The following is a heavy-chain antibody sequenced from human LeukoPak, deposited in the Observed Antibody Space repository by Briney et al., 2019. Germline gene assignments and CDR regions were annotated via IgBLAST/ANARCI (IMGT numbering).Heavy chain of an antibody. Sequence: GGSLRLSCAASRFTFSSYEMNWVRQAPGKGLEWVSYISSSSSIYYGDSVKGRFIMSRDNAKNSLYLQMNSLRAEDTAVYYCAREYSSSSGRCFDSWGQGTLVTVSS. J-gene: IGHJ4*02. D-gene: IGHD6-6*01. CDR2: ISSSSSI. CDR1: RFTFSSYE. V-gene: IGHV3-48*03. CDR3: AREYSSSSGRCFDS.